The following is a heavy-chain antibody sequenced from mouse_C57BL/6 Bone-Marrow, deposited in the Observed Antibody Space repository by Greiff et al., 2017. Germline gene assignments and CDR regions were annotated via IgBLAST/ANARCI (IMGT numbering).Heavy chain of an antibody. Sequence: VQLQQPGAELVKPGASVTMSCKASGYTFTSYWITWVKQRPGQGLEWIGDIYPGSGSTNYNEKFKSKATLTVDTSSSTAYMQRSSLTSEHSAVYYCARERALRPYYFDYWGQGTTLTVSS. CDR3: ARERALRPYYFDY. V-gene: IGHV1-55*01. D-gene: IGHD1-2*01. J-gene: IGHJ2*01. CDR1: GYTFTSYW. CDR2: IYPGSGST.